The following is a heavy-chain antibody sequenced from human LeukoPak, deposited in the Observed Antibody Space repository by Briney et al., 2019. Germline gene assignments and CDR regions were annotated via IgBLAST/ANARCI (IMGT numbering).Heavy chain of an antibody. D-gene: IGHD6-13*01. Sequence: GGSLRLSCAASGFTFSSYWMHWVRQAPGKGLVWVSRINADGSTTRYADSVEGRFTISRDNAKNTLFLQMNSLRAEDTAVYYCARGSSTSWTDYWGQGTLVTVSS. CDR3: ARGSSTSWTDY. CDR1: GFTFSSYW. J-gene: IGHJ4*02. CDR2: INADGSTT. V-gene: IGHV3-74*01.